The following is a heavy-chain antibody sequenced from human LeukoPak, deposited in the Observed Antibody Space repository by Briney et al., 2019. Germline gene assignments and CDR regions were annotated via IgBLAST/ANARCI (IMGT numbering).Heavy chain of an antibody. V-gene: IGHV1-2*02. CDR3: ARDQTGDGFDC. CDR1: GFSFSVYQ. Sequence: RASVKVSCKGVGFSFSVYQLHWVRQAPGQGLEWMGWINANSGGTNHAQKFQGRVTMTRDTSISTAYMELSSLTSDDTAVYYCARDQTGDGFDCWGQGTLVTVSS. D-gene: IGHD7-27*01. J-gene: IGHJ4*02. CDR2: INANSGGT.